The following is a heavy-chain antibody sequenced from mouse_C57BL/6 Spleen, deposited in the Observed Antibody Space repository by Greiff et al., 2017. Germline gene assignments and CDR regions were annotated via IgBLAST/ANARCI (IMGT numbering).Heavy chain of an antibody. J-gene: IGHJ4*01. Sequence: VQLQQPGAELVKPGASVKMSCKASGYTFTSYWITWVKQRPGQGLEWIGDIYPGSGSTNYNEKFKSKATLTVDTSSSTAYMQLSCLTSEDSAVYYCARSGIYYDYPSRAMDYWGQGTSVTVSS. CDR3: ARSGIYYDYPSRAMDY. CDR2: IYPGSGST. V-gene: IGHV1-55*01. D-gene: IGHD2-4*01. CDR1: GYTFTSYW.